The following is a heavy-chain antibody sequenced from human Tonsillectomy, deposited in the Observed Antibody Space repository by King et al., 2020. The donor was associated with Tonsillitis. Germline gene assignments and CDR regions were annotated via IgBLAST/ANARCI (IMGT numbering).Heavy chain of an antibody. CDR3: AGRRSSGWRGEFDY. CDR1: GDSISSRSYY. D-gene: IGHD6-19*01. Sequence: QLQESGPGLVKPSETLSLTCTVSGDSISSRSYYWGWIRQPPGEGLDWIGSISYSGSTYNNPSLKSRVTISVDTSKNQFSLKLSSVTAADTAVYYCAGRRSSGWRGEFDYWGQGPLVTVSS. V-gene: IGHV4-39*07. J-gene: IGHJ4*02. CDR2: ISYSGST.